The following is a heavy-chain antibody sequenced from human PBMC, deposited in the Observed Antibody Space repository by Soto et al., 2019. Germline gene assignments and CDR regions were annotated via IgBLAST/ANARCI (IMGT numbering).Heavy chain of an antibody. Sequence: LRLSCAASGFTFSSYWMSWVRQAPGKGLEWVANIKQDGSEKYYVDSVKGRFTISRDNAKNSLYLQMNSLRAEDTAVYYCARFVVVPAAISGMDVWGQGTTVTVSS. CDR3: ARFVVVPAAISGMDV. CDR2: IKQDGSEK. D-gene: IGHD2-2*02. CDR1: GFTFSSYW. J-gene: IGHJ6*02. V-gene: IGHV3-7*01.